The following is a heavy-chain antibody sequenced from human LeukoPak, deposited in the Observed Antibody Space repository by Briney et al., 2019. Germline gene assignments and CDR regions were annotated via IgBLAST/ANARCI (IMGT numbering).Heavy chain of an antibody. J-gene: IGHJ5*02. Sequence: SVKVSCKASGYTFTGYYMHWVRQAPGQGLEWMGGIIPIFGTANYAQKFQGRVTITADESTSTAYMELSSLRSEDTAVYYCARVRVRGVIIGWFDPWGQGTLVTVSS. CDR1: GYTFTGYY. CDR3: ARVRVRGVIIGWFDP. V-gene: IGHV1-69*13. D-gene: IGHD3-10*01. CDR2: IIPIFGTA.